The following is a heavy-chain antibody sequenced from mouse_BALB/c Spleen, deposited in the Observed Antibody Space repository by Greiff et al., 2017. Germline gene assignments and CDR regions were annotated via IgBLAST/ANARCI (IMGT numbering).Heavy chain of an antibody. D-gene: IGHD1-1*01. J-gene: IGHJ4*01. V-gene: IGHV14-3*02. CDR3: ARSGYYGSSPHYYAMDY. CDR2: IDPANGNT. CDR1: GFNIKDTY. Sequence: EVQVVESGAELVKPGASVKLSCTASGFNIKDTYMHWVKQRPEQGLEWIGRIDPANGNTKYDLKFQGKATITADTSSNTAYLQLSSLTSEDTAVYYCARSGYYGSSPHYYAMDYWGQGTSVTVSS.